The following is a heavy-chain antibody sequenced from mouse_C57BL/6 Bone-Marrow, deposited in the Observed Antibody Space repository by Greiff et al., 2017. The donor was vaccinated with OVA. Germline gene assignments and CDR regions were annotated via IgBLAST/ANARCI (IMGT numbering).Heavy chain of an antibody. J-gene: IGHJ1*03. V-gene: IGHV1-50*01. Sequence: VQLQQPGAELVKPGASVKLSCKASGYTFTSYWMQWVKQRPGQGLEWIGEIDPSDSYTNYNQKFKGKATLTVDTSSSTAYMQLSSLTSEDSAVYYCARDVYDYDEGWYFDVWGTGTTVTVSS. CDR3: ARDVYDYDEGWYFDV. D-gene: IGHD2-4*01. CDR1: GYTFTSYW. CDR2: IDPSDSYT.